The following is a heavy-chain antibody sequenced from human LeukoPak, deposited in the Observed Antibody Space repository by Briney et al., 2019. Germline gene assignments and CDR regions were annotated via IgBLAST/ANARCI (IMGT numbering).Heavy chain of an antibody. CDR2: ISKAGNTI. Sequence: GSLRLSCAASGFIFSDFYMTWIRQAPGKGLEWVSYISKAGNTIYYADSVKGRFTISRDNAKKLLFLEMNSLRADDTAVYYCARDGGPYYFDYWGQGALVTVSS. V-gene: IGHV3-11*01. D-gene: IGHD4-23*01. J-gene: IGHJ4*02. CDR3: ARDGGPYYFDY. CDR1: GFIFSDFY.